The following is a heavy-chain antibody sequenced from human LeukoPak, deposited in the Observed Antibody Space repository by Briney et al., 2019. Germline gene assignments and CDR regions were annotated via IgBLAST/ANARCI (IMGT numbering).Heavy chain of an antibody. CDR2: MNPNSGNT. Sequence: ASVKVSCKASGYTFTSYDINWVRQASGQGLEWMGWMNPNSGNTGSAQKFQGRVTMTRDTSISTAYMELSRLRSDDTAVYYCARGPPRHPRYYYYYYGMDVWGQGTTVTVSS. CDR3: ARGPPRHPRYYYYYYGMDV. CDR1: GYTFTSYD. V-gene: IGHV1-8*01. J-gene: IGHJ6*02.